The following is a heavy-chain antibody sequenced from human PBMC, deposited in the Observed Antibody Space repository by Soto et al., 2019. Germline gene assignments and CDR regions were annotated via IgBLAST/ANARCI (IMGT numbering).Heavy chain of an antibody. CDR2: IIPIDATV. CDR1: GGIFSNYA. CDR3: ARDLLGFGYTYGDV. J-gene: IGHJ6*01. Sequence: QVQLVQSGAEVKKPGSSVKVSCKASGGIFSNYALISWVRQAPGQGLEWMGGIIPIDATVNYAQKFQGRITITADESTTIVYLALGSLRSEDTPMYYCARDLLGFGYTYGDVWGQGTTVTVSS. V-gene: IGHV1-69*12. D-gene: IGHD3-10*01.